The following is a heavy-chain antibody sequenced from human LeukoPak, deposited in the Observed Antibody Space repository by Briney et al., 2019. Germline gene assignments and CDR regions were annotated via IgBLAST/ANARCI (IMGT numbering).Heavy chain of an antibody. Sequence: SETLSLTCTVSGGSISNNYWSWFRQPPGKGLEWIGYISYSGSTNYNPSLKSRVTISVDTSKNQFSLKLSSVTAADTAVYYCARGQCSGGSCYLDYWGQGTLVTVSS. V-gene: IGHV4-59*01. CDR1: GGSISNNY. CDR2: ISYSGST. CDR3: ARGQCSGGSCYLDY. J-gene: IGHJ4*02. D-gene: IGHD2-15*01.